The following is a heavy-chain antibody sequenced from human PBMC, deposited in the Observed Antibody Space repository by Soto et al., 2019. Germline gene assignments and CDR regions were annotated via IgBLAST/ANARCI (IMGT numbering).Heavy chain of an antibody. Sequence: PSETLSLTCTVSGGSISSYYWSWIRQPPGKGLEWIGYIYYSGSTNYNPSLKSRVTISVDTSKNQFSLKLSSVTAADTAVYYCAREKAAGTGWFDPWGQGTLVTVSS. CDR2: IYYSGST. V-gene: IGHV4-59*01. J-gene: IGHJ5*02. CDR3: AREKAAGTGWFDP. CDR1: GGSISSYY. D-gene: IGHD6-13*01.